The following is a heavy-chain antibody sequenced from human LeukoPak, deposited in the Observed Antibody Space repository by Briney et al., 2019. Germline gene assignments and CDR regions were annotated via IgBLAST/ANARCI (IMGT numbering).Heavy chain of an antibody. CDR3: ATAAGTDWEFDY. D-gene: IGHD6-13*01. Sequence: PGGSLRLSCAASGFTLSSYAMHWVRQAPGKGLEWVAVISYDGSNKYYADSVKGRFTISRDNSKNTLYLQMNSLRAEDTAVYYCATAAGTDWEFDYWGQGTLVTVSS. CDR1: GFTLSSYA. V-gene: IGHV3-30*04. J-gene: IGHJ4*02. CDR2: ISYDGSNK.